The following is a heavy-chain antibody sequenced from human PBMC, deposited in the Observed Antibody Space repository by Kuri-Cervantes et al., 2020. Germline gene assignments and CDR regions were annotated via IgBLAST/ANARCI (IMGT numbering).Heavy chain of an antibody. V-gene: IGHV3-33*08. Sequence: GGSLRLSCAASGFTFSSYEMNWVRQAPGKGLEWVAVIWYDGSNKYYADSVKGRFTISRDNSKNTLYLQMNSLRAEDTAVYYCARDAMSGYFDYWGQGTLVTVSS. D-gene: IGHD3-3*01. CDR1: GFTFSSYE. CDR2: IWYDGSNK. CDR3: ARDAMSGYFDY. J-gene: IGHJ4*02.